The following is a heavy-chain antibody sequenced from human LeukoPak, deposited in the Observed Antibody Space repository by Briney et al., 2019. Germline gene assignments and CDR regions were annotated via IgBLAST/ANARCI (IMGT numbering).Heavy chain of an antibody. V-gene: IGHV4-59*01. CDR2: IYYSGST. J-gene: IGHJ3*02. CDR1: GGSISRYY. Sequence: SETPSLTCNVSGGSISRYYWSWIRQPPGKGLEWIGYIYYSGSTNYNPSLKSRVTISVDRSKNQFSLKLSSVTAADTAVYYCARSYCSSSSCYGDDAFDIWGQGTMVTVSS. D-gene: IGHD2-2*01. CDR3: ARSYCSSSSCYGDDAFDI.